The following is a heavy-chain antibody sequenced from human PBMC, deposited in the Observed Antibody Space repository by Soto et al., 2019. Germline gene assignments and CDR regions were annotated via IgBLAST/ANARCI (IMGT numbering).Heavy chain of an antibody. D-gene: IGHD2-2*02. V-gene: IGHV5-51*01. J-gene: IGHJ3*02. CDR2: IYPGDSDT. Sequence: GESLKISCKGSGYSFTSYWIGWVRQMPGKGLEWMGIIYPGDSDTRYSPSFQGQVTISADKSISTAYLQWSSLKASDPAMYYCARHYNAGYQLLYDAFDIWGQGTMVTVSS. CDR1: GYSFTSYW. CDR3: ARHYNAGYQLLYDAFDI.